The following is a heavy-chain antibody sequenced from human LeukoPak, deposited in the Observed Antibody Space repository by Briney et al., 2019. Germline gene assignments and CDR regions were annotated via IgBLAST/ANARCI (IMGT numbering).Heavy chain of an antibody. CDR1: GYTFSNYW. Sequence: GESLKSFCTGSGYTFSNYWIAWVGHMPGKGVVWMGAIYPGDCDTRYTPSFQGQVTISADKSSSTAYLQWNSLKASDTAMYYCARHKPAATDYWGQGTLITVSS. CDR3: ARHKPAATDY. D-gene: IGHD6-13*01. V-gene: IGHV5-51*01. J-gene: IGHJ4*02. CDR2: IYPGDCDT.